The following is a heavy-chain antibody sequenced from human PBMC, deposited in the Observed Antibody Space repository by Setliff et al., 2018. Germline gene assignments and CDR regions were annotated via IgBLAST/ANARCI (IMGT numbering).Heavy chain of an antibody. J-gene: IGHJ6*03. CDR3: ARDNRGYAWDYYYYMDV. CDR2: INTKTGDP. D-gene: IGHD2-15*01. V-gene: IGHV7-4-1*02. CDR1: GYSLSNYV. Sequence: ASVKVSCKASGYSLSNYVMNWVRQAPGQGLEWMGWINTKTGDPTYAQGYTGRFAFSLDTSDSATYLDISNLKAEDTAVYYCARDNRGYAWDYYYYMDVWGKGTTVTVSS.